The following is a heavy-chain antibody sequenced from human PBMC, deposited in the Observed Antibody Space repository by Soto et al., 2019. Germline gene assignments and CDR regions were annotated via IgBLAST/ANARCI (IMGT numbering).Heavy chain of an antibody. CDR3: AREGGESSDGLYYFDS. CDR1: GGSTSSDNY. CDR2: IYYSGNT. Sequence: QVQLQESGPGLVKPSPTLSLTCTVSGGSTSSDNYWRWIRQPPGKGMEWIGHIYYSGNTDYNPSLKSRLAISIDTSKNQFSLKLSSVTAADTAVYFCAREGGESSDGLYYFDSWGQGSLGTVSS. D-gene: IGHD3-16*01. J-gene: IGHJ4*02. V-gene: IGHV4-30-4*01.